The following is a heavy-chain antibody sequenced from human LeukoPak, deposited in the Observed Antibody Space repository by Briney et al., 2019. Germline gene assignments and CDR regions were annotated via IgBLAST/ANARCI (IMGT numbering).Heavy chain of an antibody. CDR2: INHSGST. CDR1: GGSISSSNYY. CDR3: AREGQLPLDY. V-gene: IGHV4-39*07. D-gene: IGHD2-2*01. Sequence: EASETLSLTCTVSGGSISSSNYYWGWIRQPPGKGLEWIGEINHSGSTNYNPSLKSRVTISVDTSKNQSSLKLSSVTAADTAVYYCAREGQLPLDYWGQGTLVTVSS. J-gene: IGHJ4*02.